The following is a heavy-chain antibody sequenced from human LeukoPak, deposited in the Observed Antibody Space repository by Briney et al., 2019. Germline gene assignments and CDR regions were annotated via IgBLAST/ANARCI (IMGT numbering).Heavy chain of an antibody. CDR3: ARGPPNWGYDY. CDR2: MSPNSGDT. J-gene: IGHJ4*02. V-gene: IGHV1-8*01. CDR1: GYTFTSYD. Sequence: ASVKVSCKASGYTFTSYDFNWVRQATAQRPEWMGWMSPNSGDTGYAQKFQDRVTMTRNTSISTAYTELSSLRSDDTAVYYCARGPPNWGYDYWGPGTLVTVSS. D-gene: IGHD7-27*01.